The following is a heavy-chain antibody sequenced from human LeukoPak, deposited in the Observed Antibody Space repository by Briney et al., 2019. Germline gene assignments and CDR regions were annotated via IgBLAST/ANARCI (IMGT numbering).Heavy chain of an antibody. V-gene: IGHV1-18*01. Sequence: ASVKVSCKASGYTFTSYGISWVRQAPGQGLEWMGWISAYNGNTNYAQKLQGRVTMTTDTSTSTAYMELRSLRSDDTAVYYCARDREGYYDSSGYANFDYWGQGTLATVSS. CDR2: ISAYNGNT. J-gene: IGHJ4*02. CDR1: GYTFTSYG. D-gene: IGHD3-22*01. CDR3: ARDREGYYDSSGYANFDY.